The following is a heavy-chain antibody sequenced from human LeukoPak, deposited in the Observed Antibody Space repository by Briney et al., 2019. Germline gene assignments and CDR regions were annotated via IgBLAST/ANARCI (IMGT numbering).Heavy chain of an antibody. V-gene: IGHV3-23*01. Sequence: GGSLRLSCAASGFAFSTYAMSWVRQAPGKGLEWVSAISTSDGSTYYADSVKGRFTISRDNSKNTLYLQMNSLRAEDTAVYYCAREGIVATRSGWFDPWSQGTLVTVSS. J-gene: IGHJ5*02. CDR2: ISTSDGST. D-gene: IGHD5-12*01. CDR1: GFAFSTYA. CDR3: AREGIVATRSGWFDP.